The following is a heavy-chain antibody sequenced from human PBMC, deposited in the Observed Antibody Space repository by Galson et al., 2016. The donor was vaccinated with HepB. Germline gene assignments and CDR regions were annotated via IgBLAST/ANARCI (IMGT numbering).Heavy chain of an antibody. CDR1: GYTFTNYY. J-gene: IGHJ4*02. Sequence: SCKVSGYTFTNYYISWVRQAPGQGLEWMGWVRADNGDTNYAQRLQDRVAMTADTSTSTAYMELRSLRSDDTAVYYCARGHCTGTNCYWNFDFWGQGTLVTVSS. CDR2: VRADNGDT. D-gene: IGHD2-2*01. V-gene: IGHV1-18*04. CDR3: ARGHCTGTNCYWNFDF.